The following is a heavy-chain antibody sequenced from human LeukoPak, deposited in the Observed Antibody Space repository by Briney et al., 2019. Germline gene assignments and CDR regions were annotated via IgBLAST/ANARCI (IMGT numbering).Heavy chain of an antibody. Sequence: SQSLSLTRAISGDSISSKSAAWNWISQSPSIGLEWLGRTYYRSKWSSGYAESVKSRITISPDTSKNQFSLQLRSVAPEDTAVYYCARSQTGGTFDYWGQGALVTVSS. CDR2: TYYRSKWSS. J-gene: IGHJ4*02. CDR3: ARSQTGGTFDY. D-gene: IGHD1-26*01. V-gene: IGHV6-1*01. CDR1: GDSISSKSAA.